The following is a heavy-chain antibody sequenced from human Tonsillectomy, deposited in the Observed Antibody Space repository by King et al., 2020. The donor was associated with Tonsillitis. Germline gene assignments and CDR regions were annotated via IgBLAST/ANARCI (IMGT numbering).Heavy chain of an antibody. CDR3: ARVSELWLRADY. J-gene: IGHJ4*02. CDR1: GFTLSSYS. D-gene: IGHD5-18*01. Sequence: VQLVESGGGLVKPGGSLRLSCAASGFTLSSYSMNWVRQAPGKGLEWVSSISSSSSYIYYADSVKGRFTISRDNAKNSLYLQMNSLRAEDTAVYYCARVSELWLRADYWGQGTLVTVSS. V-gene: IGHV3-21*01. CDR2: ISSSSSYI.